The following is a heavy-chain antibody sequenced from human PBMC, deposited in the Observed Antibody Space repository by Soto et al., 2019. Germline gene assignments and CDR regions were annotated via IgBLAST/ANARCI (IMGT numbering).Heavy chain of an antibody. V-gene: IGHV4-39*01. CDR2: IYYSGST. Sequence: SETLSLTCTVSGGSISSSSYYWGWIRQPPGKGLEWIGSIYYSGSTYYNPSLKSRVTISVDTSKNQFSLKLSSVTAADTAVYYCARQIRHYYDSSGYYLGYWGQGTLVTVS. D-gene: IGHD3-22*01. CDR1: GGSISSSSYY. CDR3: ARQIRHYYDSSGYYLGY. J-gene: IGHJ4*02.